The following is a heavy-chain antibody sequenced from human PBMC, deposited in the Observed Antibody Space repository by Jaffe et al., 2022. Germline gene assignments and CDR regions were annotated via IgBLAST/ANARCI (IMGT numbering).Heavy chain of an antibody. D-gene: IGHD3-10*01. CDR2: ISGSGGST. CDR1: GFTFSSYA. V-gene: IGHV3-23*01. CDR3: AKDPYGYYYGSGLYFDY. Sequence: EVQLLESGGGLVQPGGSLRLSCAASGFTFSSYAMSWVRQAPGKGLEWVSAISGSGGSTYYADSVKGRFTISRDNSKNTLYLQMNSLRAEDTAVYYCAKDPYGYYYGSGLYFDYWGQGTLVTVSS. J-gene: IGHJ4*02.